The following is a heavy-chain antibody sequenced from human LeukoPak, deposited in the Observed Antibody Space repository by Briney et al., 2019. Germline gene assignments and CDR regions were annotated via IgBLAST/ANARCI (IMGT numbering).Heavy chain of an antibody. D-gene: IGHD4-17*01. CDR3: ARVDGAPYYYYYYGMDV. J-gene: IGHJ6*02. Sequence: GASVRVSCKASGGTFSSYAISWVRQAPGQGLEWMGRIIPILGIANYAQKFQGRVTITADKSTSTAYMELSSLRSEDTAVYYCARVDGAPYYYYYYGMDVWGQGTTVTVSS. CDR1: GGTFSSYA. V-gene: IGHV1-69*04. CDR2: IIPILGIA.